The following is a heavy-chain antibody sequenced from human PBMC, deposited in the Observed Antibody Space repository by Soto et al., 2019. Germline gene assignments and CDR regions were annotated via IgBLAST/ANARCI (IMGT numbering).Heavy chain of an antibody. CDR1: GFTFSSYG. V-gene: IGHV3-30*18. J-gene: IGHJ4*02. CDR3: AKLVPMTTVTTIPYFDY. CDR2: ISYDGSNK. D-gene: IGHD4-17*01. Sequence: GGSLRLSCAASGFTFSSYGMHWVRQAPGKGLEWVAVISYDGSNKYYAESVKGRFTISRDNSKNTLYLQMNSLRAEDTAVYYCAKLVPMTTVTTIPYFDYWGQGTLVTVSS.